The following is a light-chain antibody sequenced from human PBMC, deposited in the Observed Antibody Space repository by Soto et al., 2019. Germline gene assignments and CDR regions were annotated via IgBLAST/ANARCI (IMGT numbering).Light chain of an antibody. CDR3: SSYTNNGV. Sequence: QSSLTQPASVSGAPGQSITISCYLGGHDHVSWYQHHPGKAPKLLIYEANFRPSGVSYRFSGSKSGNTASLTISALQAEDEADYYCSSYTNNGVFGPGTKVTVL. CDR2: EAN. J-gene: IGLJ1*01. V-gene: IGLV2-14*01. CDR1: YLGGHDH.